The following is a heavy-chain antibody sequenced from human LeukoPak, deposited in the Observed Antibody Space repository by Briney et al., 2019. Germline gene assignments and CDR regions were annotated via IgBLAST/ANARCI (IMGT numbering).Heavy chain of an antibody. J-gene: IGHJ5*02. Sequence: SQTLSLTCTVSGGSISSGSYYRSWIRQPAGKGLEWIGRIYTSGSTNYNPSLKSRVTISVDTSKNQFSLKLSSVTAADTAVYYCAREPRGIAVAGTGGWFDPRGQGTLVTVSS. CDR3: AREPRGIAVAGTGGWFDP. V-gene: IGHV4-61*02. CDR1: GGSISSGSYY. CDR2: IYTSGST. D-gene: IGHD6-19*01.